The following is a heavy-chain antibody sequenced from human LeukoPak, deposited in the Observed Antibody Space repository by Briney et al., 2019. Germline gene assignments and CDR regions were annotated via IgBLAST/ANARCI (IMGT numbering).Heavy chain of an antibody. CDR3: ATTSWDMIVVVITGIHFDY. D-gene: IGHD3-22*01. J-gene: IGHJ4*02. CDR2: IYYSGST. CDR1: GGSISSSSYY. V-gene: IGHV4-39*01. Sequence: PSETLSLTCTVSGGSISSSSYYWGWIRQPPGKGLEWIGSIYYSGSTYYNPSLKSRVTISVDTSKNQFSLKLSSVTAADTAVYYCATTSWDMIVVVITGIHFDYWGQGTLVTVSS.